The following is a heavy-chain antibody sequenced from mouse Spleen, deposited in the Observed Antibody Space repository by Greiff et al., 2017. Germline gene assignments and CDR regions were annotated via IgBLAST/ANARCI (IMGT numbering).Heavy chain of an antibody. Sequence: QVQLKESGPGLVQPSQSLSITCTVSGFSLTSYGVHWVRQSPGKGLEWLGVIWSGGSTDYNAAFISRLSISKDNSKSQVFFKMNSLQADDTAIYYCARPITTVVDAMDYWGQGTSVTVSS. D-gene: IGHD1-1*01. CDR2: IWSGGST. J-gene: IGHJ4*01. CDR1: GFSLTSYG. V-gene: IGHV2-2*01. CDR3: ARPITTVVDAMDY.